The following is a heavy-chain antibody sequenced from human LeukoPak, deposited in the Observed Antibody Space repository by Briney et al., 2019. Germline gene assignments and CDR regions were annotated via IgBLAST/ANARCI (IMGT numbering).Heavy chain of an antibody. CDR1: GFTFCCHW. CDR3: ARLGHPLVGATSLDYYYMDV. CDR2: KKQSSSEK. Sequence: GGFLRLLLSGFGFTFCCHWVDLGRQAPGEGLEGVANKKQSSSEKYYGDSVKGRFSLSRDNARNSLYLQMNSLRAEDTAVYYCARLGHPLVGATSLDYYYMDVWGKGTTVTVSS. J-gene: IGHJ6*03. V-gene: IGHV3-7*01. D-gene: IGHD1-26*01.